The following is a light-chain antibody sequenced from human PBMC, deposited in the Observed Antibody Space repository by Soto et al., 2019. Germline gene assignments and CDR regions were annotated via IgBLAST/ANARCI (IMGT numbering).Light chain of an antibody. CDR2: GAS. CDR3: QQYGGSSLYT. V-gene: IGKV3-20*01. CDR1: QSVSSSC. Sequence: EIVLTQSPGTMSLTAGERATLSCRASQSVSSSCLAWYQQKPGQAPRLLIYGASSRATGIPDRFSGSGSGTDFTLTISRLEPEDFAVYDCQQYGGSSLYTFGQGTKLEIK. J-gene: IGKJ2*01.